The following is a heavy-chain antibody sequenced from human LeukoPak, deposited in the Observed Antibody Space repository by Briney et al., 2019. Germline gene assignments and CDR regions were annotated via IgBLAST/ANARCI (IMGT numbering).Heavy chain of an antibody. CDR1: GFTFSNAW. V-gene: IGHV3-53*05. CDR3: ARGVQSEP. J-gene: IGHJ5*02. CDR2: IYSGGNT. Sequence: PGGSLRLSCAASGFTFSNAWMSWVRQAPGKGLEWVSVIYSGGNTYYADSVKGRFTISRDNSKNMLYLQMNNLRTEDTAVYYCARGVQSEPWGQGTLVTVSS.